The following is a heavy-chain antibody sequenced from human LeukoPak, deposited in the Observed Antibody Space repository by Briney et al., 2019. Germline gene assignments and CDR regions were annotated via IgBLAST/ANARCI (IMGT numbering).Heavy chain of an antibody. D-gene: IGHD5-12*01. Sequence: PGRSLRLSCAASGFTFSSYAMHWVRQAPGKGLEWVALISYDGSNKYYADSVKGRFTISRDNSKNTLYLQMNSLRAEDTAAYYCARDRSWLRIGSAFDIWGQGTMVTVSS. J-gene: IGHJ3*02. CDR2: ISYDGSNK. CDR3: ARDRSWLRIGSAFDI. CDR1: GFTFSSYA. V-gene: IGHV3-30*04.